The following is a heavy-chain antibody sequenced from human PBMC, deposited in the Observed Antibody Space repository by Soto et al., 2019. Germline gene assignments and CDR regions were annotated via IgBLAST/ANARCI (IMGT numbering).Heavy chain of an antibody. CDR2: MNPNSGNT. D-gene: IGHD4-17*01. CDR1: GYTFTSYD. J-gene: IGHJ6*03. V-gene: IGHV1-8*01. Sequence: ASVKVSCKASGYTFTSYDINWVRQATGQGLEWMGWMNPNSGNTGYAQKFQGRVTMTRNTSISTAYMELSSLRSEDMAVYYCAREAPLTTVTTGHHYYYMDVWGKGTTVTVSS. CDR3: AREAPLTTVTTGHHYYYMDV.